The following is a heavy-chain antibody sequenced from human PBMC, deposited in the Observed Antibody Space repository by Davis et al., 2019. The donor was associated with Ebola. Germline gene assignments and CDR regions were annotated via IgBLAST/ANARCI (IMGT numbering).Heavy chain of an antibody. V-gene: IGHV3-21*06. CDR3: ATYGSGSYY. Sequence: GESLKISCAASGFTFSSYSMNWVRQAPGKGLEWVSSISSSSSYIYYADSVKGRFTISRDNSKNILYLEMNNLRADDTAVYYCATYGSGSYYWGRGTRVTVSS. CDR1: GFTFSSYS. CDR2: ISSSSSYI. D-gene: IGHD3-10*01. J-gene: IGHJ4*02.